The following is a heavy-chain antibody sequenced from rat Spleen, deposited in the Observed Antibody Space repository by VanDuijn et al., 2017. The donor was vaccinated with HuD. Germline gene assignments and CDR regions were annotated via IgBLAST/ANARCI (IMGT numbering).Heavy chain of an antibody. CDR1: GFTFSRYW. D-gene: IGHD1-11*01. CDR3: ARLRTEAIGNWFSY. V-gene: IGHV5-29*01. Sequence: EVQLAETGGGLVQPGRSLKLSCVASGFTFSRYWMYWVRQAPTKGREWVATISYDGSSTYYRYSVKGRFTISIDNAKSTLYLQMDSMRSEKTATYYCARLRTEAIGNWFSYWGQGVMVTVSS. CDR2: ISYDGSST. J-gene: IGHJ2*01.